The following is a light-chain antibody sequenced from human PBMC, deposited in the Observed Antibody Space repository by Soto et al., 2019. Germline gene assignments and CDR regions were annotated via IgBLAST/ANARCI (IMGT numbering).Light chain of an antibody. CDR3: EAWDDSLNGVV. CDR1: SSNIGHSP. CDR2: NNN. J-gene: IGLJ3*02. Sequence: QSVLIQPPSTSGTPGQRVTISCSGSSSNIGHSPVSWYQQLPGTAPKLLIYNNNQWPSGVPDRFSGSKSGTSAALAISGLQSEDEADYYWEAWDDSLNGVVLGGGTKLTVL. V-gene: IGLV1-44*01.